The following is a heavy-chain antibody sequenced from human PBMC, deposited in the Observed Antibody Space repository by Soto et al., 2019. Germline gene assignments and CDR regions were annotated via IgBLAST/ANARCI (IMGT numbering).Heavy chain of an antibody. CDR1: GGSISSSDYY. CDR3: ARTYSGSYPTDY. CDR2: IYYSGST. V-gene: IGHV4-30-4*01. D-gene: IGHD1-26*01. Sequence: SETLSLTCPVAGGSISSSDYYWSWIRQPPGKGLEWIGYIYYSGSTYYNPSLKSRVTISVDTSKNQFSLKLSSVTAADTAVYYCARTYSGSYPTDYWGQGTLVTVSS. J-gene: IGHJ4*02.